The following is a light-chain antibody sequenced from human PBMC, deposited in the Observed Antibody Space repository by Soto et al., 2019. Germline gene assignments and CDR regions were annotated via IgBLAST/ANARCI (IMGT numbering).Light chain of an antibody. CDR2: RAS. CDR1: QSVSSN. J-gene: IGKJ4*02. Sequence: ILMRQSPPTLSLCAGGISTLSGRARQSVSSNLAGYQQKPGQAPRLLIYRASTRATGITARYTRSRSATPLPLPISRLHSADLATYPCPHYATFSGTLGAGTKVDIK. V-gene: IGKV3-15*01. CDR3: PHYATFSGT.